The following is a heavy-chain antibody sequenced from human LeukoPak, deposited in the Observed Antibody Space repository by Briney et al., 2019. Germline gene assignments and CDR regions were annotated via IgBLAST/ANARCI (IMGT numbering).Heavy chain of an antibody. Sequence: GGSLRLSCAASGFTYSSYAMSWVRQAPGKGLEWVSAISGSGGSTYYADSVKGRFTISRDNAKNSLYLQMNSLRAEDTAVYYCARDRATRDYYYYMDVWGKGTTVTVSS. CDR2: ISGSGGST. V-gene: IGHV3-23*01. CDR3: ARDRATRDYYYYMDV. D-gene: IGHD5-24*01. CDR1: GFTYSSYA. J-gene: IGHJ6*03.